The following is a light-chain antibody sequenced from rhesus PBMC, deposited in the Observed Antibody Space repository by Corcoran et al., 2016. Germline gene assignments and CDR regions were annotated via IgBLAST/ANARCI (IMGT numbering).Light chain of an antibody. V-gene: IGKV1-36*02. CDR2: DES. CDR1: QGISEY. CDR3: LHGYGTPYS. Sequence: DIQMTQSPSSLSASVGDRVTITCRASQGISEYLSWYQQKPGKAPKRLIYDESRLESGVPSSFSGSGSGTGFTLTISSLQPEDFAAYYVLHGYGTPYSFGQGTKVEIK. J-gene: IGKJ2*01.